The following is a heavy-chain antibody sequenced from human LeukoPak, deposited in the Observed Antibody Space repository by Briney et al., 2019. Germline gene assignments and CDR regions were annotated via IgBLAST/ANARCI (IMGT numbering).Heavy chain of an antibody. V-gene: IGHV1-69*04. Sequence: GASVKVSCKASGGTFSSDAVTWVRQAPGQGLEWMGRILPILGVTKYAEKFQGRVRMTADTTTNTAYMDLSSLTSDDTAVYYCARVPGRAVAGRGGWFDIWGQGTLVTDSS. CDR3: ARVPGRAVAGRGGWFDI. D-gene: IGHD6-19*01. CDR1: GGTFSSDA. CDR2: ILPILGVT. J-gene: IGHJ5*01.